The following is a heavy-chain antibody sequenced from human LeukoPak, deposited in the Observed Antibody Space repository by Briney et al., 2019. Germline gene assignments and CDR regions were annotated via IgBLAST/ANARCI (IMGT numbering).Heavy chain of an antibody. CDR1: GDSIGSGYY. CDR2: VYHTGST. CDR3: ARNVVVVVAGIPQSNWFDP. J-gene: IGHJ5*02. Sequence: PSETLSLTCAVSGDSIGSGYYWGWIRQPPGKGLEFIGTVYHTGSTFYNPSLKSRVTISVDTSKNAFSLKVTSVTAVDTAVYYCARNVVVVVAGIPQSNWFDPWGQGTVVTVSS. D-gene: IGHD2-15*01. V-gene: IGHV4-38-2*01.